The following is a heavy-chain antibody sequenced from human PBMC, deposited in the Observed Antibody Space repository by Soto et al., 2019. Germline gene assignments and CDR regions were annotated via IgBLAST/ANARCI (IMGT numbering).Heavy chain of an antibody. Sequence: ASVKVSCKASGYTFTSYGISWVRQAPGQGLEWMGWISAYNGNTNYAQKLQGRVTMTTDTSTSTAYMELRSMRSDDTAVYYCARSNSSGYPNWFDPWGEGTLVTVSS. CDR2: ISAYNGNT. CDR1: GYTFTSYG. V-gene: IGHV1-18*01. CDR3: ARSNSSGYPNWFDP. J-gene: IGHJ5*02. D-gene: IGHD3-22*01.